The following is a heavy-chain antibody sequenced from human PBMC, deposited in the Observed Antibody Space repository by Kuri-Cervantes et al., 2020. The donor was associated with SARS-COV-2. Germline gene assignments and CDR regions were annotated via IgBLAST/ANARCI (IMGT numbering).Heavy chain of an antibody. V-gene: IGHV1-46*01. D-gene: IGHD6-19*01. CDR3: ARGFWGSGWLYYYYYYGMDV. CDR2: INPSSGST. CDR1: GYTFTSYY. Sequence: ASVKVSCKASGYTFTSYYMHWVRQAPGQGLEWMGIINPSSGSTSYAQKFQGRVTMTRDTSTSTVYMELSSLRSEDTAVYYCARGFWGSGWLYYYYYYGMDVWGQGTTVTVSS. J-gene: IGHJ6*02.